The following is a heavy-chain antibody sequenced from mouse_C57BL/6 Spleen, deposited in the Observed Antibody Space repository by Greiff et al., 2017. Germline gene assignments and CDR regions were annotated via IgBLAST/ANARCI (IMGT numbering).Heavy chain of an antibody. CDR3: ARSDNYGSRPDY. V-gene: IGHV1-50*01. D-gene: IGHD1-1*01. Sequence: QVQLQQPGAELVKPGASVKLSCKASGYTFTSYWMQWVKQRPGQGLEWIVEIDPSDSYTNYNQKFKGKATLTVDTSSSTAYMQLSSLTSEDSAVYYCARSDNYGSRPDYWGQGTPLTVSS. CDR1: GYTFTSYW. J-gene: IGHJ2*01. CDR2: IDPSDSYT.